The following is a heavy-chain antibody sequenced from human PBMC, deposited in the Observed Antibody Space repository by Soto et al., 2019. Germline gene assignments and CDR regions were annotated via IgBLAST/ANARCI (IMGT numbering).Heavy chain of an antibody. CDR3: ARSDGPLGDY. J-gene: IGHJ4*02. V-gene: IGHV1-18*01. CDR2: VSGYNGNT. D-gene: IGHD4-17*01. Sequence: GASVKVSCKASGYTFTSYGISWVRQAPGQGLEWMGWVSGYNGNTNYAQKLQGRVTITRDTSASTAYMELSSLRSEDTAVYYCARSDGPLGDYWGQGTLVTVSS. CDR1: GYTFTSYG.